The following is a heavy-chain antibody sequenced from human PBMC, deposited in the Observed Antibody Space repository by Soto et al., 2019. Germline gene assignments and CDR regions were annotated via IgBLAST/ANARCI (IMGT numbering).Heavy chain of an antibody. CDR3: ARGLEYCSGGSCYVLGY. D-gene: IGHD2-15*01. CDR2: INAYNGDT. CDR1: GYTFTSYG. Sequence: GASVKVSCKASGYTFTSYGISWVRQAPGQGLEWMGWINAYNGDTNYAQKLQGRVTMTTDTSASTAYMELRSLRSDDTAVYYCARGLEYCSGGSCYVLGYWGQGTLVTVSS. V-gene: IGHV1-18*01. J-gene: IGHJ4*02.